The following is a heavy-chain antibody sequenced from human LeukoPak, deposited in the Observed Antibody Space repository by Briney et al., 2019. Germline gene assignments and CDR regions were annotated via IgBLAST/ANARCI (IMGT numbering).Heavy chain of an antibody. Sequence: SETLSLTCTVSGGSISSYYWSWIRQPPGKGLEWIGYIYYSGSTSYNPSLKSRLTISVDSSKSQFSLKLSSVTAADSAMYYCASTVSYDRGLDWGQGTLVTVSS. CDR3: ASTVSYDRGLD. CDR1: GGSISSYY. D-gene: IGHD5-12*01. V-gene: IGHV4-59*01. CDR2: IYYSGST. J-gene: IGHJ4*02.